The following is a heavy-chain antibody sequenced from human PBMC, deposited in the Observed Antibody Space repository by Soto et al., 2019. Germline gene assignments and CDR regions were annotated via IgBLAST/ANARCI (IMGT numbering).Heavy chain of an antibody. CDR2: IYYSGST. CDR1: GGSISSGGYY. J-gene: IGHJ5*02. Sequence: SETLSLTCTVSGGSISSGGYYWSWIRQHPGKGLEWIGYIYYSGSTYYNPSLKSRVTISVDTSKNQFSLKLSSVTAADTAVYYCAREIVVVPAAISARVRRPTHNWFDPWGQGTLVTVSS. D-gene: IGHD2-2*02. CDR3: AREIVVVPAAISARVRRPTHNWFDP. V-gene: IGHV4-31*03.